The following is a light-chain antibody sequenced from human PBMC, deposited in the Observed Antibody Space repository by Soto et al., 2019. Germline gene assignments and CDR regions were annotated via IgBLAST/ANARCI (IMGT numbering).Light chain of an antibody. Sequence: EIVMTQSPATLSVSPEERATLSCRASQSVDNHLAWYQQKPGQAPRLLIYGASTRAIGIPARFSGSGSGTEFTLTISSLQSEDFAVYHCQQYNNWPPITFGQGTRLEIK. CDR2: GAS. CDR3: QQYNNWPPIT. J-gene: IGKJ5*01. V-gene: IGKV3-15*01. CDR1: QSVDNH.